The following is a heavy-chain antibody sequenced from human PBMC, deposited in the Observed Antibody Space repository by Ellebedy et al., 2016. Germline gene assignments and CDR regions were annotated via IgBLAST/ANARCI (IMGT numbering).Heavy chain of an antibody. V-gene: IGHV1-18*01. CDR3: ANRLAPDISGYYYEN. CDR1: GYIFTGYD. D-gene: IGHD3-22*01. J-gene: IGHJ4*02. Sequence: ASVKVSCXASGYIFTGYDITWVRQAPGQGLEWMGWVSAYNGNTKYAQKVQDRVTMTTDTSTSTAYMELRSLRSDDTAVYYCANRLAPDISGYYYENWGQGTLVTVSS. CDR2: VSAYNGNT.